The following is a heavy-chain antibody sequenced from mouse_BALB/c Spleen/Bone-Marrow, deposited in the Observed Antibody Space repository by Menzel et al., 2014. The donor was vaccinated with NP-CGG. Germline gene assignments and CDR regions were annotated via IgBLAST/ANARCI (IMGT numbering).Heavy chain of an antibody. CDR1: GDSITSGY. V-gene: IGHV3-8*02. J-gene: IGHJ4*01. CDR3: ARWGGYGNYDAMDY. Sequence: VQLQQSGPSLVKPSQTLSLTCSVTGDSITSGYWNWIRKFPGNKLEYMGYISYSGSTYYNPSLKSRISITRDTSKSQYYLQLNSVTTEDTATYYCARWGGYGNYDAMDYWGQGTSVTVSS. CDR2: ISYSGST. D-gene: IGHD2-10*02.